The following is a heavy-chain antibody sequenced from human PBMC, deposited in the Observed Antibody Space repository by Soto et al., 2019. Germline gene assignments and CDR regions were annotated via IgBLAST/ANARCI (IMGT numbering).Heavy chain of an antibody. CDR2: INLDTCGT. V-gene: IGHV1-2*06. CDR3: ARDGNFAFRGYSFGFDF. CDR1: GYRFTTHY. J-gene: IGHJ4*02. D-gene: IGHD5-18*01. Sequence: QVQLVQSGAEVKKPGASVRVSCEASGYRFTTHYIHWVRQAPGQGLEWMGRINLDTCGTTYAQKFQGRVTMTRDTSISTAYMEVSSVKPDDTAMYYCARDGNFAFRGYSFGFDFWGQGTLVTVSS.